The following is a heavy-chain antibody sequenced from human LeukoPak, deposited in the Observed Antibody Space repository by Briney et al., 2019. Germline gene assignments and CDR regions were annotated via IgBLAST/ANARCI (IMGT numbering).Heavy chain of an antibody. D-gene: IGHD2-21*01. CDR3: AAIIHPYCGRSRVYFHC. J-gene: IGHJ4*02. Sequence: ASVKVSCKASGYTFTGYYMHWVRQAPGQGLEWMGWINPNSGGTNYAQKFQGRVTMTRDTSISTAYMELSRLSSDDTAVYYWAAIIHPYCGRSRVYFHCWGQGTMVSVSS. CDR1: GYTFTGYY. V-gene: IGHV1-2*02. CDR2: INPNSGGT.